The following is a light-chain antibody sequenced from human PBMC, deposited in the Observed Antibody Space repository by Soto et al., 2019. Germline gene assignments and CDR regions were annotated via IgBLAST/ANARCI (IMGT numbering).Light chain of an antibody. V-gene: IGKV1-27*01. CDR1: QGISNY. CDR2: AAS. Sequence: DIQMTQSPSSLSGSVGDSVTITCRASQGISNYLSWYQQRPGKAPTLLIYAASTLQSGRPTRFSGSGSGTDFTLTISSLQPENVATYYCQRYNKAPRTFGQGTTVEI. J-gene: IGKJ1*01. CDR3: QRYNKAPRT.